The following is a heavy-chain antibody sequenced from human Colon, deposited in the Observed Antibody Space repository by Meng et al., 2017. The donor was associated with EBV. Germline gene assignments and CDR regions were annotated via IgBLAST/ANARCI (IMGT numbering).Heavy chain of an antibody. CDR3: ARVGAYCGGDCYHPR. CDR2: IYHSGST. CDR1: GGSLSSRNW. Sequence: QVPLQGSGPGLVKPTGTLPLTCAVSGGSLSSRNWWSWVRQPPGKGLEWIGEIYHSGSTNYNPSLKSRVTISVDESKNQFSLRLSSVTAADTAVYYCARVGAYCGGDCYHPRWGQGTLVTVSS. J-gene: IGHJ4*02. D-gene: IGHD2-21*02. V-gene: IGHV4-4*02.